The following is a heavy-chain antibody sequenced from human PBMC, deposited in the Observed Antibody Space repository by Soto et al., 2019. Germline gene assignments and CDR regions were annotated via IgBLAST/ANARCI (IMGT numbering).Heavy chain of an antibody. J-gene: IGHJ4*02. D-gene: IGHD2-15*01. Sequence: SETLSLTCTVSGGSISGGGYYWSWIRQHPGKGLEWIGYIYYSGSTYYNPSLKSRVTISVDTSKNQFSLKLSSVTAADTAVYYCARGEGYCSGGSCYSPFDYWGQGTLVTVSS. V-gene: IGHV4-31*03. CDR2: IYYSGST. CDR1: GGSISGGGYY. CDR3: ARGEGYCSGGSCYSPFDY.